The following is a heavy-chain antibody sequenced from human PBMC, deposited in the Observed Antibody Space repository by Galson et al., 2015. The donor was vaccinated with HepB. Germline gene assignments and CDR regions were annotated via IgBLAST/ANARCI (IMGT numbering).Heavy chain of an antibody. CDR1: GYTFTAYA. J-gene: IGHJ6*02. Sequence: SVKVSCKASGYTFTAYAIHWVRQAPGQRLEWMGWINPGNVNTEYSQKFQGRLTITRDTSASTAYMELRSLRSEDTAVYYCASDLNGRWQRISYYYDYGMDVWGQGTTVIVSS. D-gene: IGHD4-23*01. V-gene: IGHV1-3*01. CDR3: ASDLNGRWQRISYYYDYGMDV. CDR2: INPGNVNT.